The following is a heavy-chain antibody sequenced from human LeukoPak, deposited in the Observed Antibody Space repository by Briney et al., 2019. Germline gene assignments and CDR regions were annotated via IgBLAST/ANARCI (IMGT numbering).Heavy chain of an antibody. V-gene: IGHV1-2*02. CDR2: LTPNSAGT. CDR1: VYTFTVYY. J-gene: IGHJ4*02. Sequence: GASVTVSCKASVYTFTVYYMHWVRQAPGQGLEGMGWLTPNSAGTNYAQKFQGRVTMTRDTSISTAYMELSRLRSDDTAVYYCARINTDSGSYYDYWGQGTLVTASS. CDR3: ARINTDSGSYYDY. D-gene: IGHD1-26*01.